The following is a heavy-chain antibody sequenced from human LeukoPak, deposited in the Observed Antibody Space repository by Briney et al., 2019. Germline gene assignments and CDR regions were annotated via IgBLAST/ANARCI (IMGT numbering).Heavy chain of an antibody. Sequence: GGSLRLSCAASGFTFSNYGMSWVRQAPGKGLVWVSRINSDGSSTSYADSVKGRFTISRDNAKNTLYLQMNSLRAEDTAVYYCARGNRGVHDYWGQGTLVTVSS. D-gene: IGHD3-10*01. V-gene: IGHV3-74*01. CDR1: GFTFSNYG. J-gene: IGHJ4*02. CDR2: INSDGSST. CDR3: ARGNRGVHDY.